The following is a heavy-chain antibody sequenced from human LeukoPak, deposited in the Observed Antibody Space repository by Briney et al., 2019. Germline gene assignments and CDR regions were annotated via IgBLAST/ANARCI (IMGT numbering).Heavy chain of an antibody. J-gene: IGHJ4*02. Sequence: GGSLRLSCAASGFMFSTYWMSWVRQAPGKGLEWVSLINSGGGTFYADSVKGRFTISRDNSKNTLYLQMNSLRVEDTAVYYCAREETSYSSGWKEDWGQGALVTVSS. V-gene: IGHV3-53*01. CDR1: GFMFSTYW. D-gene: IGHD6-19*01. CDR3: AREETSYSSGWKED. CDR2: INSGGGT.